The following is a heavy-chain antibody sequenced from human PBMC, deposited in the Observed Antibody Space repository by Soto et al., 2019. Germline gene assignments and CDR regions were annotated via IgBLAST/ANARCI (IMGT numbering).Heavy chain of an antibody. CDR2: IYYSGTS. D-gene: IGHD3-10*02. CDR3: ARTMNSFVPGMTTEY. J-gene: IGHJ4*01. V-gene: IGHV4-39*01. CDR1: GGSISSSIYY. Sequence: PSETVSLTCTVPGGSISSSIYYWGWIRHPPGKGLEWIGTIYYSGTSYYNPSLKSRLTVSIDTSKKQFYLILTSVTAADTAVYYCARTMNSFVPGMTTEYLVDGTLVSVS.